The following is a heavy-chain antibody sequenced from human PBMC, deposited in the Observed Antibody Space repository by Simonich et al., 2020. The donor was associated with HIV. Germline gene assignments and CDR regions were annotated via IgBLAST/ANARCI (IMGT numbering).Heavy chain of an antibody. CDR1: GFTFTSYE. CDR3: ARVWGGDYSALQY. CDR2: MRSRDSTI. V-gene: IGHV3-48*03. D-gene: IGHD7-27*01. J-gene: IGHJ1*01. Sequence: EVQLVESGGGLVQPGGSLRLSCAASGFTFTSYEMNWDSQAPGKVLEWGSYMRSRDSTIYYADSVKGRFTISRDNAKNSLYLQMNSLRPEDTAVYYCARVWGGDYSALQYWGQGTLVTVSS.